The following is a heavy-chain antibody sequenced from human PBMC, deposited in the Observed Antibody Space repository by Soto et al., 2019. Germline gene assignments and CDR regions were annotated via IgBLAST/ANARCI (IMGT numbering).Heavy chain of an antibody. J-gene: IGHJ3*02. V-gene: IGHV1-18*01. D-gene: IGHD3-22*01. Sequence: QVQLVQSGAEVKKPGASVKVSCKASGYTFTSYGISWVRQAPGQGLEWMGWISAYNGNTNYAQKLQGRVTMTTDTSTSTAYMELRSLRYDDTAVYYCARRASYYYDSSGPTGAFDIWGQGTMVTVSS. CDR2: ISAYNGNT. CDR1: GYTFTSYG. CDR3: ARRASYYYDSSGPTGAFDI.